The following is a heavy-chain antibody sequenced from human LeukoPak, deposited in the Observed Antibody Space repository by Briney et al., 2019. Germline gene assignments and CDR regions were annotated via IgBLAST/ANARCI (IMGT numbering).Heavy chain of an antibody. CDR2: ISAYNGNT. Sequence: ASVKVSCKASGYTFTSYGISWVRQAPGQGLEWMGWISAYNGNTNYAQKLQGRVTMTTDTSTSTAYMGLRSLRSDDTAVYYCARDRTVAGPLGYWGQGTLSPSPQ. V-gene: IGHV1-18*01. CDR3: ARDRTVAGPLGY. D-gene: IGHD6-19*01. J-gene: IGHJ4*02. CDR1: GYTFTSYG.